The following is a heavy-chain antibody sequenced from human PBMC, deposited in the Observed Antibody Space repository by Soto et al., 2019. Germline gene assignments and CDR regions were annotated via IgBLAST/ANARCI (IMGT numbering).Heavy chain of an antibody. V-gene: IGHV3-33*01. J-gene: IGHJ4*02. CDR2: IWHDGSNE. CDR3: AGINYDICTGYVSDY. CDR1: GFTFSDYG. Sequence: QVQLVESGGGVVQPGRSLRLSCAASGFTFSDYGMHWVRQAPGKGLEWVALIWHDGSNEYYADSVKGRFTISRDNSKNTLSLQMNSLRAEDTAVYYCAGINYDICTGYVSDYWGQGTLVTVSS. D-gene: IGHD3-9*01.